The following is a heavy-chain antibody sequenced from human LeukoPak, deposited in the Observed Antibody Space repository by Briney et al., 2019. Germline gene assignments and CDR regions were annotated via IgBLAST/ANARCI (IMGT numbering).Heavy chain of an antibody. Sequence: GGSLRLSCAGSGFTFSDYSMNWVRQAPGKGLEWVSYISSGSSTIDNADSVKGRFTISRDNAKNSLYLQMNSLRVDDTAVYFCARGPAYGMRSDYLDYWGQGTLVTVSS. CDR1: GFTFSDYS. D-gene: IGHD3-10*01. J-gene: IGHJ4*02. CDR2: ISSGSSTI. CDR3: ARGPAYGMRSDYLDY. V-gene: IGHV3-48*04.